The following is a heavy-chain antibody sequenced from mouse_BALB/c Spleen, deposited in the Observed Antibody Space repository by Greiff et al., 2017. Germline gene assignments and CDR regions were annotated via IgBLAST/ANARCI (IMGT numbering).Heavy chain of an antibody. CDR2: INSNGGST. J-gene: IGHJ3*01. CDR3: ARDGMVFAY. D-gene: IGHD2-10*02. Sequence: EVMLVESGGGLVQPGGSLKLSCAASGFTFSSYGMSWVRQTPDKRLELVATINSNGGSTYYPDSVKGRFTISRDNAKNTLYLQMSSLKSEDTAMYYCARDGMVFAYWGQGTLVTVSA. CDR1: GFTFSSYG. V-gene: IGHV5-6-3*01.